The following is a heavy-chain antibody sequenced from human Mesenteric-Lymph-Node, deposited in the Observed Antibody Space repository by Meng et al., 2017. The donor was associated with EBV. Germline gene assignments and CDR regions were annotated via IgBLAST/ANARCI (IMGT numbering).Heavy chain of an antibody. V-gene: IGHV3-74*02. D-gene: IGHD1-26*01. CDR1: GVTFGSYW. CDR2: IDNDGTRT. J-gene: IGHJ4*02. CDR3: ARLGGSSDVDF. Sequence: VQLVGSGGGLVQPGGSLGLSCSAPGVTFGSYWMGWVSQPPGKGLVWVSRIDNDGTRTFYADSVKGRFTISRDNSKNTLYLQMNSLRAEDMAVYYCARLGGSSDVDFWGQGTLVTVSS.